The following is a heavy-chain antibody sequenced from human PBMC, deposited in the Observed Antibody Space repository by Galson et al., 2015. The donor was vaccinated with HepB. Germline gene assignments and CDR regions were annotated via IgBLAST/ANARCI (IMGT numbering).Heavy chain of an antibody. J-gene: IGHJ3*02. CDR3: ARDTAHAFDI. CDR1: GFTFSSYS. CDR2: ISISSNII. Sequence: SLRLSCAASGFTFSSYSMNWVRQAPGKGLEWVSYISISSNIIYYADSVKGRFTISRDNAKSSLYLQMNSLRGDDTAAYYCARDTAHAFDIWGQGTMVTVSS. V-gene: IGHV3-48*01.